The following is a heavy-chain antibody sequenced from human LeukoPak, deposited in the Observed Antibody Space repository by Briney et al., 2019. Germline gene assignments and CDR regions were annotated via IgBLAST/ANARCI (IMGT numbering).Heavy chain of an antibody. CDR3: ARDRYYYDSSLGY. Sequence: GGSLRLSCAASGFTFSSYSMNWVRQAPGKGLEWVSYISSSSSTIYYTDSVKGRFTISRDNAKKSLFLQMNSLRAEDAAGYYCARDRYYYDSSLGYWGQGTLVTVSS. CDR1: GFTFSSYS. J-gene: IGHJ4*02. D-gene: IGHD3-22*01. V-gene: IGHV3-48*01. CDR2: ISSSSSTI.